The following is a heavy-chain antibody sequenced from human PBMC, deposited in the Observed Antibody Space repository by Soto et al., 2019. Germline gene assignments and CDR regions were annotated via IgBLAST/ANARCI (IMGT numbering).Heavy chain of an antibody. V-gene: IGHV1-69*01. J-gene: IGHJ6*02. CDR3: ARGYSGGYYYAMDV. CDR2: IIPMYNKP. CDR1: GGTFTTYA. D-gene: IGHD4-4*01. Sequence: QVQLVQSGAEVKKPGSSVRVSCQASGGTFTTYAFNWVRQAPGQGLEWMGGIIPMYNKPNYAPNFLGRVTISADPSTSTAYMELTTLISEDKAVYFCARGYSGGYYYAMDVWGQGTTVTVSS.